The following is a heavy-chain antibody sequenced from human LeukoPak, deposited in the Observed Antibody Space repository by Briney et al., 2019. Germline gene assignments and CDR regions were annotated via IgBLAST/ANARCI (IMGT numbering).Heavy chain of an antibody. V-gene: IGHV3-23*01. J-gene: IGHJ4*02. Sequence: GGSLRLSCAASGFTFSNYAMSWVRQAPGKGLEWVSSISDSGGSTYYADSVKGRFTISRDNSKNTLYLQMNSLRAEDTAVYYCARDSWGIAAAGTDYWGQGTLVTVSS. CDR3: ARDSWGIAAAGTDY. CDR1: GFTFSNYA. CDR2: ISDSGGST. D-gene: IGHD6-13*01.